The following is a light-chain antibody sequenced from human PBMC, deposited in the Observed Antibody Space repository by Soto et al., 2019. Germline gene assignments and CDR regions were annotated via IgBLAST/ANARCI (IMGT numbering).Light chain of an antibody. Sequence: EIVLTQSPGTLSLSPGERATLSCRASQSVSSSYLAWYQQKPGQAPRLLIYGASSRATGIPDRFSGSGSGTNFPLNISRLEPQEFAVSYSQQYGSSPPWTFGQGTKVKIK. CDR1: QSVSSSY. CDR3: QQYGSSPPWT. CDR2: GAS. J-gene: IGKJ1*01. V-gene: IGKV3-20*01.